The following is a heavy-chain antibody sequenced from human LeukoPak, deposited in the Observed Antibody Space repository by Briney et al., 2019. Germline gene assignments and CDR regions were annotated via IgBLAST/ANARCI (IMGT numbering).Heavy chain of an antibody. V-gene: IGHV4-59*12. J-gene: IGHJ4*02. D-gene: IGHD4-17*01. CDR1: GGSISSYY. CDR3: ARRVDDYGDYGLLSFFDY. Sequence: SETLSLTCTVSGGSISSYYWSWIRQPPGKGLEWIGYIYYSGSTYYNPSLKSRVTISVDTSKNQFSLKLSSVTAADTAVYYCARRVDDYGDYGLLSFFDYWGQGTLVTVSS. CDR2: IYYSGST.